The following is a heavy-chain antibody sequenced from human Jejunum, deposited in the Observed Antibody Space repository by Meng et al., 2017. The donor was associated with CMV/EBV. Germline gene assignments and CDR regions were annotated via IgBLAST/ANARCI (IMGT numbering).Heavy chain of an antibody. V-gene: IGHV3-23*01. CDR3: AKDGSSSWNSEADY. CDR2: ISGIGGRT. J-gene: IGHJ4*02. CDR1: GSAFSNYA. D-gene: IGHD6-13*01. Sequence: GSAFSNYALTWVRQAPGKGLEWVSAISGIGGRTNYADSVKGRFTIFRDNSKNTMYLQMNSLRAEDTAIYYCAKDGSSSWNSEADYWGQGTRVTVSS.